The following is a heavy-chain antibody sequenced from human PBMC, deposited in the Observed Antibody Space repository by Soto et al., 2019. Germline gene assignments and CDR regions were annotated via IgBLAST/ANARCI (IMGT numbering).Heavy chain of an antibody. CDR2: ISGYNGNT. V-gene: IGHV1-18*04. D-gene: IGHD3-16*01. CDR3: AKGGIRVDAVRMDS. CDR1: GYTFTSFG. Sequence: QVQLVQSGDVVKKPGASVKVSCKASGYTFTSFGISWVRQAPGQGLEWMGWISGYNGNTNYAEKFQDRVTMTTDTSTTTAYMELRSLKSDDTAVYYCAKGGIRVDAVRMDSWCQGTLVTVSS. J-gene: IGHJ5*01.